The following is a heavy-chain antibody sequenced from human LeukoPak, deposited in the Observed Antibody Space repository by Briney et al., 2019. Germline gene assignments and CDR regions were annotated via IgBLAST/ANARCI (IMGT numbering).Heavy chain of an antibody. Sequence: GGSLRLSCAAYRFTFSSYVMSWVRQDPGKGLEWVSSISNSGGSTYYADSVKGRFTISRDNSKNTLYLQMNSLRAEDTAVYYCAKEGFDSWGQGTLVTVSS. J-gene: IGHJ4*02. V-gene: IGHV3-23*01. CDR1: RFTFSSYV. CDR3: AKEGFDS. CDR2: ISNSGGST.